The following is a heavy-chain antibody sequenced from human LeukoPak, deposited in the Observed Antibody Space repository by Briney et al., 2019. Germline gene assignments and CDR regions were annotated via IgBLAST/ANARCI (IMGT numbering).Heavy chain of an antibody. CDR2: ISYDGSNK. V-gene: IGHV3-30-3*01. Sequence: PGRSLRLSCAASGFTFSSYAMHWVRQAPGKGLEWVAVISYDGSNKYYADSVKGRFTISRDNSKNTLYLQMNSLRAEDTAVYYCARSRARTTGGYFDYWGQGTLVTVSS. D-gene: IGHD1-1*01. CDR3: ARSRARTTGGYFDY. J-gene: IGHJ4*02. CDR1: GFTFSSYA.